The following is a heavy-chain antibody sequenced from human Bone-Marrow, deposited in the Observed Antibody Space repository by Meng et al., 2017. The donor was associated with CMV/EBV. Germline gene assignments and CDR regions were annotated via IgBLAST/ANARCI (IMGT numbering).Heavy chain of an antibody. D-gene: IGHD1/OR15-1a*01. CDR3: AKESPGTTYFDY. V-gene: IGHV1-46*01. J-gene: IGHJ4*02. Sequence: SCKASGNTFVNDYVRWVRQAPGQGLEWMGVINPSGDKTTYAQTFQGRVTMTRDTSTGTVYMELRSLRSEDAAVYYCAKESPGTTYFDYWGQGTMVTVSS. CDR2: INPSGDKT. CDR1: GNTFVNDY.